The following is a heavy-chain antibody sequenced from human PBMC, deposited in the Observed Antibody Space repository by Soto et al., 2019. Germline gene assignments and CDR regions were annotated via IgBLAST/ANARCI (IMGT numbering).Heavy chain of an antibody. D-gene: IGHD3-10*01. J-gene: IGHJ6*02. Sequence: GGSLKISCRGSGYSFTSYWIGWVRQMPEKGLERMGIIYPGDSDTRYSPSFQGQVTISADKSISTAYLQMNSLRAEDRAVYYSARALSIIAAPYKYGMDVWGQGTTVTVS. CDR3: ARALSIIAAPYKYGMDV. V-gene: IGHV5-51*01. CDR1: GYSFTSYW. CDR2: IYPGDSDT.